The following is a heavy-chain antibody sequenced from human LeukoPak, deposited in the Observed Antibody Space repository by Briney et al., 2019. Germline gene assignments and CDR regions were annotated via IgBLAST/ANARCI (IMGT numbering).Heavy chain of an antibody. CDR3: AREWGLESSGFYYAY. J-gene: IGHJ4*02. Sequence: SVKVSCTASGGTFSRFTISWVRQAPGQGFEWMGGVTPIFGTANFAQRFQGRVSITADESTSTAFMELSSLRFEDTAVYYCAREWGLESSGFYYAYWGQGTLVTVSS. D-gene: IGHD3-22*01. CDR2: VTPIFGTA. CDR1: GGTFSRFT. V-gene: IGHV1-69*13.